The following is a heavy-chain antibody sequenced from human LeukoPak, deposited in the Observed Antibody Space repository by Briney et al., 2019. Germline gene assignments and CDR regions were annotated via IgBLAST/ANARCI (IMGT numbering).Heavy chain of an antibody. CDR2: INHSGST. J-gene: IGHJ4*02. V-gene: IGHV4-34*01. CDR3: ARAKLTMVRGVHVDY. Sequence: PSETLSLTCAVYGGSFSGYYWSWIRQPPGKGLEWIGEINHSGSTNYNPSLKNRVTISVDTSKNQFSLKLSSVTAADTAVYYCARAKLTMVRGVHVDYWGQGTLVTVSS. D-gene: IGHD3-10*01. CDR1: GGSFSGYY.